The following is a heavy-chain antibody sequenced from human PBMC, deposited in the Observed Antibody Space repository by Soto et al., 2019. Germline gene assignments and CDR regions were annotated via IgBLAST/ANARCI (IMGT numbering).Heavy chain of an antibody. V-gene: IGHV5-51*01. J-gene: IGHJ4*02. CDR3: ARGGGDGDHLLH. D-gene: IGHD4-17*01. CDR2: IYPGDSDT. CDR1: GYSFTTYW. Sequence: GESLKISCKGSGYSFTTYWIAWVRQMPGKGLEWMGSIYPGDSDTRYSPSFQGRVTLSADKSISTAYLQWSSLKASDSAIYYCARGGGDGDHLLHWGQGTLVTVSS.